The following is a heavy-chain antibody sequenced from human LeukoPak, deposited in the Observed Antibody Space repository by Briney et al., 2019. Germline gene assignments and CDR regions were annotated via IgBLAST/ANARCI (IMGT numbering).Heavy chain of an antibody. CDR3: ARGGWSWSTYYYYYMDV. CDR2: IYYSGNT. J-gene: IGHJ6*03. V-gene: IGHV4-39*07. CDR1: GVSISSSNSY. D-gene: IGHD6-13*01. Sequence: PSETLSLTCTVSGVSISSSNSYWGWIRQPPGKGLEWIGSIYYSGNTYYNASLKSQVSISIDTSKNQFSLKLTSVTAADTAVYYCARGGWSWSTYYYYYMDVWGKGTTVTVSS.